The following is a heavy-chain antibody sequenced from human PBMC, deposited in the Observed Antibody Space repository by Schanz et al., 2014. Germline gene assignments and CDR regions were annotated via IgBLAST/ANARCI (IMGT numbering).Heavy chain of an antibody. Sequence: QLQLQESGPGLVKPSETLSLTCTVSGGSISSYYWSWIRQPPGKGLEWIGYIYYSGDTNYNPSLKSRVTISVDTSKNQFSLNLISVTAADTAVYYCARQGIGYQHGRYYYYMDVWGEGTSVFVS. CDR3: ARQGIGYQHGRYYYYMDV. J-gene: IGHJ6*03. CDR1: GGSISSYY. D-gene: IGHD2-2*01. CDR2: IYYSGDT. V-gene: IGHV4-59*01.